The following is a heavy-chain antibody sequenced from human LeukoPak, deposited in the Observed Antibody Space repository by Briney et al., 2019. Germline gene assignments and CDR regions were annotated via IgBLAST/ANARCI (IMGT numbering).Heavy chain of an antibody. V-gene: IGHV1-69*05. D-gene: IGHD2-15*01. CDR1: GGTFSSYA. Sequence: ASVKVSCKASGGTFSSYAISWVRQAPGQGLEWMGGIIPIFGTASYAQKFQGRVTITTDESTSTAYMELSSLRSEDTAVYYCARDNLPDCSGGSCYFKNWFDPWGQGTLVTVSS. CDR2: IIPIFGTA. J-gene: IGHJ5*02. CDR3: ARDNLPDCSGGSCYFKNWFDP.